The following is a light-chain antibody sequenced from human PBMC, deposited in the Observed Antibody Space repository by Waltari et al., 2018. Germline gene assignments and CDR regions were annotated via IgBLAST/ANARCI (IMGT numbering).Light chain of an antibody. Sequence: QSALTQPASVSGSPGQSITISCTGTSSDVGSYNLASWYQQHPTKAPKRMIYAVTKRPSGVSSRFSGSKSGNTASLTISGLQAEDEADYYCSSYAGSNTLVFGGGTKLTVL. CDR3: SSYAGSNTLV. CDR1: SSDVGSYNL. J-gene: IGLJ3*02. V-gene: IGLV2-23*02. CDR2: AVT.